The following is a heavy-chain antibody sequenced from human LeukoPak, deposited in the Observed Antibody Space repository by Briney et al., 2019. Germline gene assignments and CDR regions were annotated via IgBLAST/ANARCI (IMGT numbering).Heavy chain of an antibody. D-gene: IGHD6-6*01. CDR3: AKGVAARWYYYYFMDV. Sequence: GGSLRLSCAASGFTVSSSSMSWVRQAPGKGLEWVSIIYSDVRTYYADSVKGRFSISRDDSENTLYLQMNSLRAEYTAVYDCAKGVAARWYYYYFMDVWGKGTTVTVSS. J-gene: IGHJ6*03. CDR1: GFTVSSSS. CDR2: IYSDVRT. V-gene: IGHV3-53*01.